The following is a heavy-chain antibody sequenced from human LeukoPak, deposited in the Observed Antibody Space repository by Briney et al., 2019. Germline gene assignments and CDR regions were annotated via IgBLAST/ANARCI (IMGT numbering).Heavy chain of an antibody. V-gene: IGHV1-2*02. CDR3: ARERTLTSCYDY. CDR2: INPNSGGT. D-gene: IGHD2-15*01. CDR1: GYTFTGYY. Sequence: GASVKVSCKASGYTFTGYYMHWVRQAPGQGLEWMRWINPNSGGTNYAQKFQGRVTMNRDTSISTAYMELSRLRSDDTAVYYCARERTLTSCYDYWGQGTLVTVSS. J-gene: IGHJ4*02.